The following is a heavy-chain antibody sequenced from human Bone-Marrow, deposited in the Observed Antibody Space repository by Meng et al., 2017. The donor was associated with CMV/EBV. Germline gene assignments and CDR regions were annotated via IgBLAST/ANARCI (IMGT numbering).Heavy chain of an antibody. CDR1: GFTFSNAW. Sequence: GESLKISGAASGFTFSNAWMSWVRQAPGKGLEWVGFIRSKAYGGTTEYAASVKGRFTISRDDSKSIAYLQMNSLKTEDTGVYYCAGYCSSTSCYPTVDYWGQGTLVTVSS. D-gene: IGHD2-2*01. CDR2: IRSKAYGGTT. J-gene: IGHJ4*02. V-gene: IGHV3-49*04. CDR3: AGYCSSTSCYPTVDY.